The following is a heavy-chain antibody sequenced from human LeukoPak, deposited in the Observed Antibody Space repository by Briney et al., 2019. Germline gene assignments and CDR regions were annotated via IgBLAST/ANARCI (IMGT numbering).Heavy chain of an antibody. V-gene: IGHV1-24*01. Sequence: ASVKVSCKVSGYTLTELSMHWVRQAPGKGLEWMGGFDPEDGETIYAQKFQGRVTMTEDTSTDTAYMELSSLRSEATAVYYCATALKADTPERFEVDYWGQGTLVTVSS. J-gene: IGHJ4*02. CDR2: FDPEDGET. CDR1: GYTLTELS. D-gene: IGHD3-16*01. CDR3: ATALKADTPERFEVDY.